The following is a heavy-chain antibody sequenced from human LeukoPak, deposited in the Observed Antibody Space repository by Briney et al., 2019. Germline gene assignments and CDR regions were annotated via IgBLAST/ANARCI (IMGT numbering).Heavy chain of an antibody. CDR1: GFTFSNYA. J-gene: IGHJ4*02. D-gene: IGHD3-16*02. CDR2: ISSSGSST. V-gene: IGHV3-23*01. CDR3: AKDRMITFGGVIAGLFDY. Sequence: GGSLRLSCAASGFTFSNYAMSWVRQAPGKGLEWVSSISSSGSSTYYADSVKGRFTISRDNSKNTLYLQMNSLRAEDTAVYYCAKDRMITFGGVIAGLFDYWGQGTLVTVSS.